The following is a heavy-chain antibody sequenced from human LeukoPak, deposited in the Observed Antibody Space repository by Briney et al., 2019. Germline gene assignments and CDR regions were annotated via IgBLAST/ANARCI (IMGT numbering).Heavy chain of an antibody. V-gene: IGHV3-23*01. CDR3: AKDRGRYYDSSGYYWGYYFDS. J-gene: IGHJ4*02. D-gene: IGHD3-22*01. CDR1: GFTFNTYA. Sequence: PGGSLRLSCAASGFTFNTYAVNWVRQAPGKGLEWVSTISGSGGSTYYADSVKGRFTISRDNSKNTLYLQMSSLRAEDTALYYCAKDRGRYYDSSGYYWGYYFDSWGQGILVTVST. CDR2: ISGSGGST.